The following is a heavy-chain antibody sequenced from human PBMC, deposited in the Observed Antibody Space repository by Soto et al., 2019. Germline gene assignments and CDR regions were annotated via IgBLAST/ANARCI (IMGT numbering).Heavy chain of an antibody. Sequence: QVQLVQSGAEVKKPGSSVKVSCKASAGTFSSYAISWVRQAPGQGLEWMGGIIPIFGTANYAQKFQGRVTITADESTSTAYMELSSLRSEDTAVYYCARGSAPSYDFWSPSYIDYGMDVWGQGTTVTVSS. CDR3: ARGSAPSYDFWSPSYIDYGMDV. J-gene: IGHJ6*02. D-gene: IGHD3-3*01. V-gene: IGHV1-69*01. CDR1: AGTFSSYA. CDR2: IIPIFGTA.